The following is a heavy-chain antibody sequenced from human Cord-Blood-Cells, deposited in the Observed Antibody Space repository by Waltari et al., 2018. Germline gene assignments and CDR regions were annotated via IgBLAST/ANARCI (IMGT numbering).Heavy chain of an antibody. Sequence: EVQLVESGGGLIQPGGSLRLSCAASGFTVSSNYMSWVSQAPGKGLECFSVINSGGSTYYADSVKGRSTISRDNSKNTLYLQMNSLRAEDTAVYYCARVGYQAFDIWGQGTMVTVSS. CDR1: GFTVSSNY. CDR2: INSGGST. D-gene: IGHD3-16*02. V-gene: IGHV3-53*01. J-gene: IGHJ3*02. CDR3: ARVGYQAFDI.